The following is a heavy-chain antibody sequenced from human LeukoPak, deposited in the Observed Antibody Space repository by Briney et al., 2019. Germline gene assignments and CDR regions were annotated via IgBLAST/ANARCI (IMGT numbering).Heavy chain of an antibody. CDR3: ARDYYDSSGYHFVY. CDR1: GYTFTGYY. J-gene: IGHJ4*02. CDR2: INPNSGGT. Sequence: ASVKVSCKASGYTFTGYYMHWVRQAPGQGLEWMGWINPNSGGTNYAQKFQGRVTMTRDTSISTAYMELSRLRSDDTAVYYCARDYYDSSGYHFVYCGQGTLVTVSS. V-gene: IGHV1-2*02. D-gene: IGHD3-22*01.